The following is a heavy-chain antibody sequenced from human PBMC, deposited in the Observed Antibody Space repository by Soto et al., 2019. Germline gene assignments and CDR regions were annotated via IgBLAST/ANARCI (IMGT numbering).Heavy chain of an antibody. CDR1: GFTFSSYS. D-gene: IGHD3-3*01. CDR2: ISTTSSSI. CDR3: ARKGVAFDY. V-gene: IGHV3-48*02. J-gene: IGHJ4*02. Sequence: EVQLVQSGGGLVQPGGSLRLSCAASGFTFSSYSMNWVRQAPGKGLEWISYISTTSSSIYYADSVKGRSTISRDNAKNSLFLQMNSLRDEDTAVYYCARKGVAFDYWGQGALVTVSS.